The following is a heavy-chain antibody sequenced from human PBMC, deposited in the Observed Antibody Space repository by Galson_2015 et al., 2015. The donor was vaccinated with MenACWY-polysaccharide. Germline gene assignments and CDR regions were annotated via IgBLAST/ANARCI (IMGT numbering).Heavy chain of an antibody. D-gene: IGHD5-12*01. CDR3: AKMGGGYRTYWYFDR. Sequence: SLRLSCAASGFTFSSYWMHWVRQAPEKGLVWVSRINSDGSSTSYADSVKGRFTISRDNAKNTLYLQMNSLTAEDTAVYYCAKMGGGYRTYWYFDRWGRGALVTVSS. CDR1: GFTFSSYW. V-gene: IGHV3-74*01. J-gene: IGHJ2*01. CDR2: INSDGSST.